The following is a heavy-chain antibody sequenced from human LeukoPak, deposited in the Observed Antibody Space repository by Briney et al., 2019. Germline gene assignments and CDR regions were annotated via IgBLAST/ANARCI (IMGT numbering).Heavy chain of an antibody. CDR3: ARGGSYSNY. D-gene: IGHD1-26*01. Sequence: GGSLRLSCAASGFTFSSYSMNWVRQAPGKGPEWVSSISSSGNYIYYADSVKGRFTISRDNAKNSLYLQMNSLRAEDTAVYYCARGGSYSNYWGQGTLVTVSS. CDR1: GFTFSSYS. J-gene: IGHJ4*02. V-gene: IGHV3-21*01. CDR2: ISSSGNYI.